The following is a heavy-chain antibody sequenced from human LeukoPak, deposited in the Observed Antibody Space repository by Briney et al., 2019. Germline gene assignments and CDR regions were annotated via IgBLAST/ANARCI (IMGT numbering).Heavy chain of an antibody. D-gene: IGHD6-13*01. Sequence: ASVKVSCKASGYTFTDYYMHWVRQAPGQGLEGMGCIDPNNGATDYAQKSQGRVTMTRDTSISTAYMELSSLTSDDTAIYYCARGRTPAGGRVLDGYWGQGTLVTVSS. CDR1: GYTFTDYY. J-gene: IGHJ4*02. V-gene: IGHV1-2*02. CDR2: IDPNNGAT. CDR3: ARGRTPAGGRVLDGY.